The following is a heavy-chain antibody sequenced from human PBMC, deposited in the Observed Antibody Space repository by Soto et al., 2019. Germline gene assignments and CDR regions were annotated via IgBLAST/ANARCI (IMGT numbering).Heavy chain of an antibody. V-gene: IGHV3-53*01. CDR3: ASTDSSGLFDY. Sequence: GSLRLSCAASGFTVSSNYMSWVRQAPGKGLEWVSVIYSGGSTYYADSVKGRFTISRDNSKSTLYLQMNSLRAEDTAVYYCASTDSSGLFDYWGQGTLVTVSS. CDR1: GFTVSSNY. D-gene: IGHD3-22*01. J-gene: IGHJ4*02. CDR2: IYSGGST.